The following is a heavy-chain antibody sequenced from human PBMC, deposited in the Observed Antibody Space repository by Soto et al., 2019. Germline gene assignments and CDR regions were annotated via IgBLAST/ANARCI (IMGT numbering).Heavy chain of an antibody. V-gene: IGHV4-34*01. CDR3: ARRYSLWYYTSGSPGWFDS. Sequence: PSETLSLPCAGYGGSFSGYYWSWIRQPPGKGLESIGEINHSGSTNYNPSLKSRVTISLDTSKNQFSLKLSSVTAADTAVYYCARRYSLWYYTSGSPGWFDSWGQGTLGTVST. J-gene: IGHJ5*01. CDR2: INHSGST. D-gene: IGHD3-10*01. CDR1: GGSFSGYY.